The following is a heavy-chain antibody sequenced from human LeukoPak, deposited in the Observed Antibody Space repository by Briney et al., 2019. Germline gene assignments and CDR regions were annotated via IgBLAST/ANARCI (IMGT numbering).Heavy chain of an antibody. CDR3: ARERRLGITGTTYYGMDV. CDR1: GYTFTSYG. Sequence: ASVNVSCKASGYTFTSYGLRWVRQAPGQGLAWMGWISAYNGNTHYAQKLQGRVTMTTDTSPSTVYMELRSLSCDDTAVYYSARERRLGITGTTYYGMDVWGQGTTVTVSS. V-gene: IGHV1-18*01. CDR2: ISAYNGNT. J-gene: IGHJ6*02. D-gene: IGHD1-7*01.